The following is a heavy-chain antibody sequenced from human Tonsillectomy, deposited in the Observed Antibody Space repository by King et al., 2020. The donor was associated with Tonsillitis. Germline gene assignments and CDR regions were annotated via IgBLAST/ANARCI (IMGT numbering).Heavy chain of an antibody. CDR2: INQDGSER. Sequence: VQLVESGGGLVQGGGSLRLSCAASGFTFSSHWMNWVRQAPGKGLEWVANINQDGSERKYVDSVKGRFTISRYNANNAMSLQMNSLRAEDTAVYYCAKYGGYNFDFWGQGTLGTVSS. J-gene: IGHJ4*02. V-gene: IGHV3-7*03. D-gene: IGHD4-23*01. CDR3: AKYGGYNFDF. CDR1: GFTFSSHW.